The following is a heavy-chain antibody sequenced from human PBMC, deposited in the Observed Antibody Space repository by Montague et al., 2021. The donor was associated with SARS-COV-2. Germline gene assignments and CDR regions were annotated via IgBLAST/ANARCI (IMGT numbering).Heavy chain of an antibody. CDR1: GGSVSSGSYY. D-gene: IGHD6-25*01. J-gene: IGHJ5*02. CDR2: IYYSGST. Sequence: SETLSLTCTVSGGSVSSGSYYWSWIRQSPGKGLEWIGYIYYSGSTNYNLSLKSRVTISVDTSKNQFSLQLSSVTAADTAVYYCARVIPIAAALINWFDPWGQGTLVTVSS. CDR3: ARVIPIAAALINWFDP. V-gene: IGHV4-61*01.